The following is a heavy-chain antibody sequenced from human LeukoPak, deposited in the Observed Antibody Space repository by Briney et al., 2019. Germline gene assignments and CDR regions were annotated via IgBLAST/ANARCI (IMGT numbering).Heavy chain of an antibody. D-gene: IGHD5-12*01. CDR2: ISYSGST. CDR1: GGSINTYY. V-gene: IGHV4-59*01. Sequence: SETLSLTCTVSGGSINTYYWHWIRQPPGKGLEWIGYISYSGSTNYNPSLKSRVTISIDTSKKQFSLKLSSVTAADTAVYYCARSGGYSGYDVDYWGQGILVTVSS. CDR3: ARSGGYSGYDVDY. J-gene: IGHJ4*02.